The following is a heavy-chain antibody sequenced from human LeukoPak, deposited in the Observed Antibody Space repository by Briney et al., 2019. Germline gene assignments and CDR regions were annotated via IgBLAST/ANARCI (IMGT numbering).Heavy chain of an antibody. CDR3: AVGILTGYYPDY. Sequence: GGSLRLSCAASGFTFSSYSMNRVRQAPGKGLEWVSSISSSSSYIYYADSVKGRFTISRDNAKNSLYLQMNSLRAEDTAVYYCAVGILTGYYPDYWGQGTLVTVSS. V-gene: IGHV3-21*01. D-gene: IGHD3-9*01. CDR1: GFTFSSYS. J-gene: IGHJ4*02. CDR2: ISSSSSYI.